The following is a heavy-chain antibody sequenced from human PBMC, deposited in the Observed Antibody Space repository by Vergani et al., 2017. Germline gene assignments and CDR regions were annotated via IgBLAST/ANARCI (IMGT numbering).Heavy chain of an antibody. D-gene: IGHD3-3*01. Sequence: QLQLQESGPGLVKPSETLSLTCTVSGGSISSSSYYWGWIRQPPGKGLEWIGSIYYSGSTYYNPSLKSRVTISVYTSKNQFSLKLSSVTAADTAVYYCARGVYDITNWFFQHWGQGTLVTVSS. CDR2: IYYSGST. J-gene: IGHJ1*01. V-gene: IGHV4-39*01. CDR1: GGSISSSSYY. CDR3: ARGVYDITNWFFQH.